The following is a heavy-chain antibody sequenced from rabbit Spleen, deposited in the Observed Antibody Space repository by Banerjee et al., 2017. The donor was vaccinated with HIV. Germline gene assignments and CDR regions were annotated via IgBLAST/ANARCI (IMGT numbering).Heavy chain of an antibody. D-gene: IGHD1-1*01. CDR3: ARDTSSSFSSYGMDL. CDR1: GFSLSSAW. CDR2: IYNGNSGTT. V-gene: IGHV1S40*01. Sequence: QSLEESGGGLVKPGGTLTLTCTVSGFSLSSAWMSWVRQAPGKGPEWIACIYNGNSGTTYYASWAKGRFTISKTSSTTVTLQMTSLTVADTATYFCARDTSSSFSSYGMDLWGPGTLVTVS. J-gene: IGHJ6*01.